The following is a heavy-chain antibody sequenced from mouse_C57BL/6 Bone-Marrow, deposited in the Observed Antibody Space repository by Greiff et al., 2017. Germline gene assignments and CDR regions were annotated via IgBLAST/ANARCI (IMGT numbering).Heavy chain of an antibody. Sequence: VQLQQSGPELVKPGASVKISCKASGYSFTGYYMNWVKQSPEKSLEWIGEINPSTGGTTYNQKFKAKAKLTVDKSSSTAYMQRKRLTSEDSAVYYCARGGWSYSMDYWGQGTSVTVSS. V-gene: IGHV1-42*01. CDR2: INPSTGGT. CDR3: ARGGWSYSMDY. D-gene: IGHD2-3*01. CDR1: GYSFTGYY. J-gene: IGHJ4*01.